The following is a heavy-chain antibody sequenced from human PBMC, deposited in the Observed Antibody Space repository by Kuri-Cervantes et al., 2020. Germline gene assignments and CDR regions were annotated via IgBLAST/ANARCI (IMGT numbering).Heavy chain of an antibody. CDR2: ISDNSRYI. V-gene: IGHV3-21*01. Sequence: GESLKISCAASGFTFSSYSMNWVRQAPGKGLEWVSSISDNSRYIYYADSVKGRFTISRDNAKNSLSLQKNTLRADDTAVYYCARDSRGRSNWFDPWGQGTLVTVSS. D-gene: IGHD3-16*01. J-gene: IGHJ5*02. CDR1: GFTFSSYS. CDR3: ARDSRGRSNWFDP.